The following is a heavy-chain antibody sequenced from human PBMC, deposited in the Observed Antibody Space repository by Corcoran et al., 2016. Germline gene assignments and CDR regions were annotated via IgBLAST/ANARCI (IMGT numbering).Heavy chain of an antibody. CDR1: GFTFGDYA. CDR3: TRDSMSWYGMDV. CDR2: IRSKAYGGTT. D-gene: IGHD3-22*01. V-gene: IGHV3-49*05. J-gene: IGHJ6*02. Sequence: EVQLVESGGGLVKPGRSLRLSCTASGFTFGDYAMSWFRQAPGKGLEWVGFIRSKAYGGTTEYAASVKGRFTISRDDSKSIAYLQMNSLKTEDTAVYYCTRDSMSWYGMDVWGQGTTVTVSS.